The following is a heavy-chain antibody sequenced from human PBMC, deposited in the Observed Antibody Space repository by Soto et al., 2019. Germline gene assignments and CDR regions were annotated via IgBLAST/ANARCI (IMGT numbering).Heavy chain of an antibody. CDR2: IYWDDDE. Sequence: QITLKESGPALVKPTQTLTLTCSTSGFSLTTDGVGVGWVRQPPGGALEGLALIYWDDDERYSPSLDTRLTITKDPSKNEVVLTMTHMDPVDTATDFCAHARNLITEEAQVGDIDDWGPGILVTVSS. J-gene: IGHJ4*02. D-gene: IGHD3-16*01. V-gene: IGHV2-5*02. CDR1: GFSLTTDGVG. CDR3: AHARNLITEEAQVGDIDD.